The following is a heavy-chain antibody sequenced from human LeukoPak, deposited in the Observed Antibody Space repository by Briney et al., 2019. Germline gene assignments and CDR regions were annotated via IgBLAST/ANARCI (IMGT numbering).Heavy chain of an antibody. CDR1: GGSISSYY. CDR3: ARQAEWWPTKFDH. D-gene: IGHD2-15*01. J-gene: IGHJ4*02. Sequence: PSETLSLTCTVSGGSISSYYWSWIRQPPGKGLEWIGYMSHSGSTNYNPSLTSRVTISEDTSKNQFSLKLTSMTAADTAVYYCARQAEWWPTKFDHWGQGALVTVSS. CDR2: MSHSGST. V-gene: IGHV4-59*08.